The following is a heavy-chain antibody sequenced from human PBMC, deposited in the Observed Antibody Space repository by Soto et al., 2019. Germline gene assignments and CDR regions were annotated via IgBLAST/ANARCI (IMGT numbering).Heavy chain of an antibody. CDR2: IYPGDSDV. CDR1: GYRFTSYW. V-gene: IGHV5-51*01. D-gene: IGHD3-22*01. Sequence: GESLKISCQGSGYRFTSYWIAWVRQMPGKGLEWVGVIYPGDSDVKYSPSFEGHITISVDRSASTAYLQWTSLKASDTAMYFCERQFDSSGYYPDYSGQGTQVTVSS. CDR3: ERQFDSSGYYPDY. J-gene: IGHJ4*02.